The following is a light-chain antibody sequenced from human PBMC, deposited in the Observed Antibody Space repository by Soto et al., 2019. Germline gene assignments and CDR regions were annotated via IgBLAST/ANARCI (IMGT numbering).Light chain of an antibody. CDR3: QQLKSYPLT. CDR2: DAS. Sequence: DIQLTQSPSFLSASIRDRVTITCRASQVISSDLAWYQQKAGKAPKLLIYDASSLQRGVPLRFSGRGSGTEFTLPISSLQPEDFATYYCQQLKSYPLTFGQGTRLEIK. J-gene: IGKJ5*01. V-gene: IGKV1-9*01. CDR1: QVISSD.